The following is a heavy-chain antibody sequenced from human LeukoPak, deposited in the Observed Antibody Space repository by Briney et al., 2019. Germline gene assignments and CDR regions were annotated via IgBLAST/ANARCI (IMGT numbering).Heavy chain of an antibody. D-gene: IGHD3-3*01. J-gene: IGHJ5*02. CDR3: ARARVFGVVMGNWFDP. V-gene: IGHV3-74*01. CDR2: INSDGSST. Sequence: PGGSLRLSCAASGFSFSSYWMHWVRQAPGKGLVWVSRINSDGSSTSYADSVKGRFTISRDNVKNTLYLQMNSLRAEDTAVYYCARARVFGVVMGNWFDPWGQGTLVTVSS. CDR1: GFSFSSYW.